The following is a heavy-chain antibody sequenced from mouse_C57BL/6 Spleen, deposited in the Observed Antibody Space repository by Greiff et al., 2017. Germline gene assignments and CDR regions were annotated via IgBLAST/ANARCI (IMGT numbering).Heavy chain of an antibody. CDR3: AIDSNYGKVSY. CDR1: GYTFTSYW. J-gene: IGHJ3*01. V-gene: IGHV1-74*01. D-gene: IGHD2-5*01. Sequence: QVQLKQPGAELVKPGASVKVSCKASGYTFTSYWMHWVKQRPGQGLEWIGRIHPSDSDTNYNQKFKGKTTLTVDKSSSTAYMQLSSLTSEDSAVYYCAIDSNYGKVSYWGQGTLVTVSA. CDR2: IHPSDSDT.